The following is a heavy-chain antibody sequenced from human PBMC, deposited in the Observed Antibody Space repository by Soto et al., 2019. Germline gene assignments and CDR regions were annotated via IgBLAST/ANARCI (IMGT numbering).Heavy chain of an antibody. Sequence: TSETLSLTCAVYGGSFSGHYLSWIRQPPGKGLEWIGEINHSGSTNYNPSLKSRVTISVDTSKNQFSLKLSSVTAADTAVYYCARSRGFDYWGQGTLVTVYS. CDR2: INHSGST. CDR1: GGSFSGHY. D-gene: IGHD3-10*01. CDR3: ARSRGFDY. J-gene: IGHJ4*02. V-gene: IGHV4-34*01.